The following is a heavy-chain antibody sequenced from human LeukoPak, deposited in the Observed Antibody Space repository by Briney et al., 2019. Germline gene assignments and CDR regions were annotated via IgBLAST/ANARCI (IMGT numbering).Heavy chain of an antibody. Sequence: RGESLKISWKGSGYIFTSNWIGLVRQMPGKGLEWRGLIFHRDSDTRYGLSFQSQSTISADRSISTAYLHWSNLKAYDTAHYCCARYSTLISGAGWVDYWGRGTLVTVSS. CDR2: IFHRDSDT. CDR1: GYIFTSNW. CDR3: ARYSTLISGAGWVDY. J-gene: IGHJ4*02. V-gene: IGHV5-51*01. D-gene: IGHD6-13*01.